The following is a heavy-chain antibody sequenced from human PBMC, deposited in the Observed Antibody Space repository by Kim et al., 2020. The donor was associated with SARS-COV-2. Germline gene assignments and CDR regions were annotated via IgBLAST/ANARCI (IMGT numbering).Heavy chain of an antibody. V-gene: IGHV3-30-3*01. CDR1: GFTFSSYA. J-gene: IGHJ2*01. CDR2: ISYDGSNK. CDR3: ARVKYSYGYCFDL. D-gene: IGHD5-18*01. Sequence: GGSLRLSCAASGFTFSSYAMHWVRQAPGKGLEWVAVISYDGSNKYYADSVKGRFTISRDNSKNTLYLQMNSLRAEDTAVYYCARVKYSYGYCFDLWGRGTLVTVSS.